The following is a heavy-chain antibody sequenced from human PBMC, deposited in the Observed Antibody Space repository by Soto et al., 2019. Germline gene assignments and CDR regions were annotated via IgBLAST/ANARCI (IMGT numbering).Heavy chain of an antibody. V-gene: IGHV3-23*01. CDR2: ISGGGDTT. CDR1: GFTFSSYG. Sequence: EVQLLESGGGLVQPGGSLRLTCAASGFTFSSYGISWIRLSPGKGLEWVSVISGGGDTTYYTPSVKGRFTSSRDDFRNTLYLQMNSLRTEDTAIYYCAKLRDFVVLPAGILDYWGPGTLVTVSS. D-gene: IGHD2-8*01. J-gene: IGHJ4*02. CDR3: AKLRDFVVLPAGILDY.